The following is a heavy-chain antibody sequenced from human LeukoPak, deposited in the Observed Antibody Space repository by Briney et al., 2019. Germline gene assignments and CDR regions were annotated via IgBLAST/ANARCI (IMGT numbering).Heavy chain of an antibody. CDR1: GFTFSSYS. D-gene: IGHD3-10*01. CDR3: ARHPPAPLYGSGSFDY. Sequence: PGGSLRLSCAASGFTFSSYSMSWVRQAPGKGLEWVANIKKDGSEKYYVDSVKGRFTISRDNAKNSLYLQMNSLRAEDTAVYYCARHPPAPLYGSGSFDYWGQGTLVTVSS. V-gene: IGHV3-7*01. CDR2: IKKDGSEK. J-gene: IGHJ4*02.